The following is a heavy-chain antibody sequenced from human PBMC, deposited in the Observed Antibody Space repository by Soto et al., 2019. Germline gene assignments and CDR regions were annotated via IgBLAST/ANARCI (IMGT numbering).Heavy chain of an antibody. J-gene: IGHJ6*02. CDR2: ISSSGSTI. Sequence: GGSLRLSCAASGFTFSSYEMNWVRQAPGKGLEWVSYISSSGSTIYYADSVKGRFTVSRDNAKNSLYLQMNSLRAEDTAVYYCARNSVDTAMVTLYYYYGMDVWGQGTTVT. V-gene: IGHV3-48*03. CDR1: GFTFSSYE. CDR3: ARNSVDTAMVTLYYYYGMDV. D-gene: IGHD5-18*01.